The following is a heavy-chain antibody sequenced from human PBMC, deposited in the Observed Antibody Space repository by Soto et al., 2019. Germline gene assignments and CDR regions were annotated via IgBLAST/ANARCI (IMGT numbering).Heavy chain of an antibody. V-gene: IGHV3-23*01. Sequence: GGSLRLSCAASGFSFSTYDMSWVRQSPGKGLDWVSVIIGSDGSTYYAHSVKGRFTISRDNSKNTLYLQMSGLRVDDTAGYYCAKRAHLDFWGPGTLVTVSS. J-gene: IGHJ4*01. CDR2: IIGSDGST. CDR1: GFSFSTYD. CDR3: AKRAHLDF.